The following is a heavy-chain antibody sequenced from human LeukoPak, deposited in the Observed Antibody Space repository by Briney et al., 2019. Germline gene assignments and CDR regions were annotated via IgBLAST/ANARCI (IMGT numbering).Heavy chain of an antibody. D-gene: IGHD7-27*01. V-gene: IGHV1-2*02. CDR1: GYTFTGYY. CDR2: INPNSGGT. J-gene: IGHJ5*02. Sequence: GASVKVSCKASGYTFTGYYMHWVRQAPGQGLEWMGWINPNSGGTNYAQKFQGRVTMTRDTSITTAYMELSRLRSDDTAVYYCAIGGLANWGPNWFDPWGQGTLVTVSS. CDR3: AIGGLANWGPNWFDP.